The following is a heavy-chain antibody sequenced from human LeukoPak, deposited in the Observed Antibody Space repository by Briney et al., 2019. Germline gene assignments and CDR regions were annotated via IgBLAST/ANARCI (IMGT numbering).Heavy chain of an antibody. J-gene: IGHJ4*02. CDR3: AGEYSSGYYYEY. D-gene: IGHD3-22*01. CDR2: IFYSGTT. CDR1: GGFLNNQY. Sequence: ASETLSLTCSVSGGFLNNQYWTWIRQPPGKGLEWIGYIFYSGTTNYNPSLKSRVTISVDRSTNQFSLKLTSVSAADTAVYYCAGEYSSGYYYEYWGQGTLVTVSS. V-gene: IGHV4-59*08.